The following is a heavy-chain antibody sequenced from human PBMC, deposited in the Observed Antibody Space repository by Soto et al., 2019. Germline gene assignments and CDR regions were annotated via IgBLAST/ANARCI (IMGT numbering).Heavy chain of an antibody. D-gene: IGHD3-9*01. CDR2: ISWNSGSI. V-gene: IGHV3-9*01. CDR1: GFTFDDYA. CDR3: AKAGDPDILTGYYNY. Sequence: GGSLRLSCAASGFTFDDYAMHWVRQAPGKGLEWVSGISWNSGSIGYADSVKGRFTISRGNAKNSLYLQMNSLRAEDTALYYCAKAGDPDILTGYYNYWGQGTLVTVSS. J-gene: IGHJ4*02.